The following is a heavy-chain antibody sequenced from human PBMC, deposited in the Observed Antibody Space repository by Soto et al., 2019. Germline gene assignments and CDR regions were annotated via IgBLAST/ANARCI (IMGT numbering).Heavy chain of an antibody. CDR2: IYYSGST. D-gene: IGHD5-18*01. CDR1: GGSISSYY. J-gene: IGHJ6*02. V-gene: IGHV4-59*01. Sequence: QVQLQESGPGLVKPSETLSLTCTVSGGSISSYYWSWIRQPPGKGLEWIGYIYYSGSTNYNPSLKSRVTISVDTSKNQFSLKLSSVTAADTAVYYCARIHKGSYYYYYGMDVWGQGTTVTVSS. CDR3: ARIHKGSYYYYYGMDV.